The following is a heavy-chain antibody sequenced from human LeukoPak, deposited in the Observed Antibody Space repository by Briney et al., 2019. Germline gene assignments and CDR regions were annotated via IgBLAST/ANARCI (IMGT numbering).Heavy chain of an antibody. Sequence: TSETLSLTCTVSGYSISNGYYWGWIRQPPGQGLEWIGNIYHSGSTYYNPSLKSRVTISVDTSKNQFSLKLSSVTAADTAVYYCARVLRWFGELPFDAFDIWGQGTMVTVSS. CDR1: GYSISNGYY. V-gene: IGHV4-38-2*02. D-gene: IGHD3-10*01. J-gene: IGHJ3*02. CDR2: IYHSGST. CDR3: ARVLRWFGELPFDAFDI.